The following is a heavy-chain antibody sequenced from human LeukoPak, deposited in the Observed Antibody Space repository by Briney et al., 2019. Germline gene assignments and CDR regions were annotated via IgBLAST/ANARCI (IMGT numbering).Heavy chain of an antibody. CDR1: GFTFSSYA. D-gene: IGHD6-19*01. CDR3: ARGSSGGSWYYYMDV. V-gene: IGHV3-30*04. Sequence: GRSLRLSCAASGFTFSSYAMHWVRQAPGKGLEWVAVISYDGSNKYYADSVKGRFTISRDNSKNTLYLQMNSLRAEDTAVYYCARGSSGGSWYYYMDVWGKGTTVTVSS. J-gene: IGHJ6*03. CDR2: ISYDGSNK.